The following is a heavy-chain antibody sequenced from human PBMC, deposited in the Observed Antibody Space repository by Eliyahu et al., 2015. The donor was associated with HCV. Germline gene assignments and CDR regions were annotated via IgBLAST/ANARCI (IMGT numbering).Heavy chain of an antibody. V-gene: IGHV3-7*04. D-gene: IGHD6-13*01. CDR2: IKQDGSDK. Sequence: EVQLVESGGGLVQPGGSLRXSCAAYGFTFTNYWMXWVRQXPGKGLEWVAHIKQDGSDKYYVDSVRGRFTISRDNAKNSLYLQMNSLRAEDTAVYYCVRGGLAAAGPLDYWGQGTLVTVSS. CDR1: GFTFTNYW. CDR3: VRGGLAAAGPLDY. J-gene: IGHJ4*02.